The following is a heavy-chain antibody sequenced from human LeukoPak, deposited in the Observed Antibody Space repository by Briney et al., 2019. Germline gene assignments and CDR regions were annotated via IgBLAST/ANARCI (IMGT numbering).Heavy chain of an antibody. CDR3: AREDPRTKVPEGMDV. CDR2: IYYSGTT. D-gene: IGHD4/OR15-4a*01. CDR1: GGSISHYY. V-gene: IGHV4-59*01. J-gene: IGHJ6*02. Sequence: PSETLSLTCTVSGGSISHYYWSWIRQPPGKGLEWIGYIYYSGTTNYNPSLKSRVTISVDTSKNQFSLKLNSVTAADTAVYYCAREDPRTKVPEGMDVWGQGTTVTVSS.